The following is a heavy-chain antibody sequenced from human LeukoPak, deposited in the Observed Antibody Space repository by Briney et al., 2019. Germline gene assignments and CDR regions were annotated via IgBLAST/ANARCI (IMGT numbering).Heavy chain of an antibody. Sequence: GGSLRLSCAASGFTFSSYVMSWVRQAPGKGLEWVSAISGSGGSTYYADSVKGRFTISRDNSKNTLYLQMNSLRAEDTAVYYCAKGYSSSWWARDAFDIWGQGTMVTVSS. J-gene: IGHJ3*02. V-gene: IGHV3-23*01. CDR1: GFTFSSYV. CDR3: AKGYSSSWWARDAFDI. CDR2: ISGSGGST. D-gene: IGHD6-13*01.